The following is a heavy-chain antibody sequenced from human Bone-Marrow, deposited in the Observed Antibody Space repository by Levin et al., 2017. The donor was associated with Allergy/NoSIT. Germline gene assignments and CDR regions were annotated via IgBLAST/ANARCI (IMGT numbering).Heavy chain of an antibody. J-gene: IGHJ4*02. D-gene: IGHD6-13*01. CDR2: IFPGDSDT. CDR1: GYTFMSYW. V-gene: IGHV5-51*01. Sequence: LGESLKISCKSSGYTFMSYWIGWVRQKPGKGLEWIGIIFPGDSDTRYSPSFQGQVTISADKSTKSAYLQWRSLKASDTATYYCARGRGSSWYSYFDLWGQGSLVTVSS. CDR3: ARGRGSSWYSYFDL.